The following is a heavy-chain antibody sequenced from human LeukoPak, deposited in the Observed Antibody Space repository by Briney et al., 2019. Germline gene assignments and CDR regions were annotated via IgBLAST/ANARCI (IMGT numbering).Heavy chain of an antibody. V-gene: IGHV4-61*01. D-gene: IGHD3-22*01. CDR1: GGFVSSGSYY. Sequence: SETLSLTCTVSGGFVSSGSYYWSWIRQPPGKGLEWIGYIYYSGSTNYNPSLKSRVTISVDTSKNQFSLKLSSVTAADTAVYYCVTYYFDSSGPKKNYWGQGTLVTVSS. J-gene: IGHJ4*02. CDR2: IYYSGST. CDR3: VTYYFDSSGPKKNY.